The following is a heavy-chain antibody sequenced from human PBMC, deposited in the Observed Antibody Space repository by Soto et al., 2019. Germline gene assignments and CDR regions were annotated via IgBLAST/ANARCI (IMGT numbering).Heavy chain of an antibody. CDR1: GGSISSYY. CDR2: IYYSGST. V-gene: IGHV4-59*08. Sequence: LSLTCTVSGGSISSYYWSWIRQPPGKGLEWIGYIYYSGSTNYNPPLKSRVTISVDTSKNQFSLKLSSVTAADTAVYYCARHKGATTLFDYWGQGTLVTVSS. D-gene: IGHD1-26*01. CDR3: ARHKGATTLFDY. J-gene: IGHJ4*02.